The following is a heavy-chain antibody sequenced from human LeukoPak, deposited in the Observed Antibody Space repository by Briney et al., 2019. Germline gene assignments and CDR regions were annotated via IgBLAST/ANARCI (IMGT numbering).Heavy chain of an antibody. V-gene: IGHV1-2*06. CDR1: GYTFTGYH. D-gene: IGHD3-22*01. CDR3: ARGPTYYYDSSGYTYFQH. CDR2: INPNTGGT. Sequence: GASVKVSCKASGYTFTGYHMHRVRQAPGQGLEWMGRINPNTGGTDYAQKFQGRVTITADESTSTAYMELSSLRSEDTAVYYCARGPTYYYDSSGYTYFQHWGQGTLVTVSS. J-gene: IGHJ1*01.